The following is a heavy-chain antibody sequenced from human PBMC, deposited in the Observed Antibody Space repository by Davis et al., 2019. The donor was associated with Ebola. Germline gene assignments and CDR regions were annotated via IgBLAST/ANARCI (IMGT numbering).Heavy chain of an antibody. J-gene: IGHJ5*02. CDR2: INHSGST. V-gene: IGHV4-34*01. CDR1: GGSFSGYY. D-gene: IGHD3-3*01. CDR3: ARVNTIFGVVIEDTNWFDP. Sequence: PGGSLRLSCAVYGGSFSGYYWSWIRQPPGKGLEWIGEINHSGSTNYNPSLKSRVTISVDTSKNQFSLKLSSVTAADTAVYYCARVNTIFGVVIEDTNWFDPWGQGTLVTVSS.